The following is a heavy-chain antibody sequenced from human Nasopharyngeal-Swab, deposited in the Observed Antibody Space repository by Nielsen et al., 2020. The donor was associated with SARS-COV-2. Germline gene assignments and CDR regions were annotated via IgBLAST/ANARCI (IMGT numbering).Heavy chain of an antibody. Sequence: SETLSLTCSVSGGSISSYYWSWIRQRPGKGLEWLGYVFYSGTTNYNPSLKSRVSISVDTSRNQFSLRLRSMTAADTAVYYCTRSGYSYDLPVGYFGHWGQGILVTVSS. D-gene: IGHD5-18*01. CDR2: VFYSGTT. CDR3: TRSGYSYDLPVGYFGH. V-gene: IGHV4-59*01. J-gene: IGHJ4*02. CDR1: GGSISSYY.